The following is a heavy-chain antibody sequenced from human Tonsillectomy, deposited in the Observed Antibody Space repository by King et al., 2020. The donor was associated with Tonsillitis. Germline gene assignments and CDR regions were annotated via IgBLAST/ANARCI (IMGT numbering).Heavy chain of an antibody. CDR2: INPKSGAT. CDR1: GYTFTDYY. Sequence: QLVQSGAEVKKPGASVKVSCKASGYTFTDYYFHWVRQAPGQGLEWMGWINPKSGATWYAQKFQDRITMTRDTSVSTLVMELSRLRSDDTAVYNCARALDTSGYYYSFDYWGQGTLVTVSS. J-gene: IGHJ4*02. V-gene: IGHV1-2*02. D-gene: IGHD3-22*01. CDR3: ARALDTSGYYYSFDY.